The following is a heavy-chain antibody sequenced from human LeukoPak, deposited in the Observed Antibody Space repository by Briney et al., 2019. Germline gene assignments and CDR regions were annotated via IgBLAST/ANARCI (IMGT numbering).Heavy chain of an antibody. Sequence: PGGSLRLSCAASGFTFSRYSMSWVRQAPGKGLEWVSAISGSGGSTYYADSVKGRFTISRDNSKNTLYLQMNSLRAEDTAVYYCAKNAGAMVRGVIYYYYMDVWGKGTTVTVSS. CDR3: AKNAGAMVRGVIYYYYMDV. D-gene: IGHD3-10*01. J-gene: IGHJ6*03. CDR2: ISGSGGST. V-gene: IGHV3-23*01. CDR1: GFTFSRYS.